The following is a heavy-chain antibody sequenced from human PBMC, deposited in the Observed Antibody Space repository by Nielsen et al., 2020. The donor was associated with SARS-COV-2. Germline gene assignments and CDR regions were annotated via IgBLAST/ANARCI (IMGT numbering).Heavy chain of an antibody. J-gene: IGHJ5*02. Sequence: ASVKVSCKASGYTFTGYYMHWVRQASGQGLEWLGRVNPISGDTNYAQNFQGRVTMTRDTSISTAYMELNRLRSDDTAVYYCARGAQQWLADSWGQGTLVTVSS. CDR3: ARGAQQWLADS. D-gene: IGHD6-19*01. V-gene: IGHV1-2*06. CDR1: GYTFTGYY. CDR2: VNPISGDT.